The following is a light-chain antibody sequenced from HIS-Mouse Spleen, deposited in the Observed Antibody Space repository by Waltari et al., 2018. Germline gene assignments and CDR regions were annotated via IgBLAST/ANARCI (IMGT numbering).Light chain of an antibody. CDR3: SSYTSSSTLYV. CDR2: DVS. Sequence: QSALTQPASVSGSPGQSITISCTGTSSDVGGYNYVPWYQQPPGKAPKLMIYDVSNRPSGVSNRFSGSKSGNTASLTISGLQAEDEADYYCSSYTSSSTLYVFGTGTKVTVL. V-gene: IGLV2-14*03. CDR1: SSDVGGYNY. J-gene: IGLJ1*01.